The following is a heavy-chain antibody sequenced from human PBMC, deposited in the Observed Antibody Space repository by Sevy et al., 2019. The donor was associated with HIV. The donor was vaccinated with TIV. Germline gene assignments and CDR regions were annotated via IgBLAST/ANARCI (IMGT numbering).Heavy chain of an antibody. V-gene: IGHV3-23*01. CDR2: INSGGGST. Sequence: GGSLRLSCAASGFTFTEFVMSWVRQSPGKGLEWVSTINSGGGSTYYAYSVKGRFNISRDNSQNTLDLQMNSLRAEDTAVYYCAKDVVGGYYDSSGYSDHWGQGTLVTVSS. CDR3: AKDVVGGYYDSSGYSDH. D-gene: IGHD3-22*01. CDR1: GFTFTEFV. J-gene: IGHJ4*02.